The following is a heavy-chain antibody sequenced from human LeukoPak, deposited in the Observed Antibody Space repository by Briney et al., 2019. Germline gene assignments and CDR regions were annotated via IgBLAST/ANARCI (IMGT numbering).Heavy chain of an antibody. Sequence: GSLRLSCTTSGFTVTNYWMHWVRQAPGKGLVWVSRINSDGSNTNYAGSVKGRFTISRDNAKNSLYLQMNSLRAEDTAVYYCASGITIFGVVSHFDYWGQGTLVTVSS. CDR1: GFTVTNYW. CDR3: ASGITIFGVVSHFDY. CDR2: INSDGSNT. V-gene: IGHV3-74*01. J-gene: IGHJ4*02. D-gene: IGHD3-3*01.